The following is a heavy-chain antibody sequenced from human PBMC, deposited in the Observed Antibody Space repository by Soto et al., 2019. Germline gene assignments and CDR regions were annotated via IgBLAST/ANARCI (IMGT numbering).Heavy chain of an antibody. Sequence: EVQLVESGGGVARPGGSLRLSCAASGFTFEDHGMSWVRQAPGKGLEWLSDISWDGGTTVYADSVKGRFTVSRSNAKSSLYLQLNSLKPGDTAFYPWARRSGDQQVCDFWGQGTLVTVSS. D-gene: IGHD3-10*01. J-gene: IGHJ4*02. CDR2: ISWDGGTT. CDR1: GFTFEDHG. CDR3: ARRSGDQQVCDF. V-gene: IGHV3-20*01.